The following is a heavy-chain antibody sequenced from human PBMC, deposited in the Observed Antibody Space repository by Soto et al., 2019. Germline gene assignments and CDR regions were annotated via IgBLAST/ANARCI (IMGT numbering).Heavy chain of an antibody. Sequence: QVQLVESGGGVVQPGKSLRLSCAAAGFIFRSYGVHWVRQAPGKGLEWVAVISDDGSNAYYADAVNGRFTISRDNAKNTVYLQRNSLRAEDTAVYYCAKQGIEVAGTDYFDYWGKGARVPVAS. J-gene: IGHJ4*02. V-gene: IGHV3-30*18. D-gene: IGHD6-19*01. CDR1: GFIFRSYG. CDR2: ISDDGSNA. CDR3: AKQGIEVAGTDYFDY.